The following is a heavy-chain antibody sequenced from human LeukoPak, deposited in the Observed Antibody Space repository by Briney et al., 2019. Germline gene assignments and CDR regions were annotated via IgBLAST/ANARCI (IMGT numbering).Heavy chain of an antibody. CDR3: AHADSSSWYDWILFDP. CDR2: IYWNDDK. Sequence: SGPTLVNPTQTLTLTCTFSGFSLSTSGVGVGWIRQPPGKALEWLALIYWNDDKRYSPSLKSRLTITKYTSKNQVVLTMTNMDPVDTATYYCAHADSSSWYDWILFDPWGQGTLVTVSS. D-gene: IGHD6-13*01. J-gene: IGHJ5*02. CDR1: GFSLSTSGVG. V-gene: IGHV2-5*01.